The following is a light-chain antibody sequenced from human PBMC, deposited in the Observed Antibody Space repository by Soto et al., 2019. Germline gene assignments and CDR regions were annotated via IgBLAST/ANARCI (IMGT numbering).Light chain of an antibody. J-gene: IGLJ1*01. V-gene: IGLV2-8*01. Sequence: QSVLTQPPSASGSPGQSVTISCTGTSSDVGGYNYVSWYQQHPGEAPKLMIYEVSKRPSGVPDRFSGSKSGNTASLTVSGLQAEDEADYYCSSYAGSNNFVLGTGTKVTVL. CDR2: EVS. CDR3: SSYAGSNNFV. CDR1: SSDVGGYNY.